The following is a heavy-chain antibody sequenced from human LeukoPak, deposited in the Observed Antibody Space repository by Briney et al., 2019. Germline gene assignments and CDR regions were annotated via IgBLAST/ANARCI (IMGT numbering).Heavy chain of an antibody. CDR1: GGSISSDDYY. D-gene: IGHD2-2*01. Sequence: SETLSLTCTVSGGSISSDDYYRGWIRQPPGKGLEWIAGIYYSGSTNYNPSLKSRVTISVDTSKNQFSLKLSSVTAADTAVYYCARGGDLGYQLLPSIDYYYYYMDVWGKGTTVTVSS. CDR3: ARGGDLGYQLLPSIDYYYYYMDV. J-gene: IGHJ6*03. CDR2: IYYSGST. V-gene: IGHV4-61*08.